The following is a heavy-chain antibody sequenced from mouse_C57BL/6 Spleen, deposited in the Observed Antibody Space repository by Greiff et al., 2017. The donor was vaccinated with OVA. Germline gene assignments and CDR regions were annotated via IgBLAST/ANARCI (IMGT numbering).Heavy chain of an antibody. CDR3: ARDYTVEYYYAMDY. CDR2: ISDGGSYT. V-gene: IGHV5-4*01. J-gene: IGHJ4*01. D-gene: IGHD1-1*01. Sequence: DVMLVESGGGLVKPGGSLKLSCAASGFTFSSYAMSWVRQTPEKRLEWVATISDGGSYTYYPDNVKGRFTISRDNAKNNLYLQMSHLKSEDTAMYYCARDYTVEYYYAMDYWGQGTSVTVSS. CDR1: GFTFSSYA.